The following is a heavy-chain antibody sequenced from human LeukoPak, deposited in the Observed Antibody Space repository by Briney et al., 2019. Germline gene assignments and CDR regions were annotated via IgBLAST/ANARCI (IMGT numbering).Heavy chain of an antibody. CDR3: AREGPIVGATHLVDY. D-gene: IGHD1-26*01. CDR1: GYTFTDYY. CDR2: INPNGGGT. Sequence: ASVKVSCKASGYTFTDYYMHWVRQAPGQGLEWMGWINPNGGGTNYAQKFQGRVTMTRDTSISTAYMELSRLRSDDTAVYYCAREGPIVGATHLVDYWGRGTLVTVSS. J-gene: IGHJ4*02. V-gene: IGHV1-2*02.